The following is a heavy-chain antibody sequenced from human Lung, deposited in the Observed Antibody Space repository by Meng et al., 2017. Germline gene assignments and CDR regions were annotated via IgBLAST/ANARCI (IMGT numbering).Heavy chain of an antibody. V-gene: IGHV4-30-4*01. CDR1: GGSISSSNYY. J-gene: IGHJ2*01. Sequence: VHLPESGPVLVKPSQSLSLTCPVSGGSISSSNYYWSWIRQPPGKGLEWSGHIYNSGSTYYNPSLKSRITISVDTSKNQFSLKLSSVTAADTAVYYCARGQKGYFDLWGRGTLVTVSS. CDR2: IYNSGST. CDR3: ARGQKGYFDL.